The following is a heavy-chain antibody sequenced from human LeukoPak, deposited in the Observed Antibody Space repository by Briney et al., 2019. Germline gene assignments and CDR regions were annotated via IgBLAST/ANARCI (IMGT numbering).Heavy chain of an antibody. CDR2: IYLPETV. V-gene: IGHV4-61*02. D-gene: IGHD5-18*01. CDR3: ARVGGYSYGPWLLRRETDAFDI. J-gene: IGHJ3*02. Sequence: PSQTLSLTCTASGDSISSGNYYWSWIRQPAGRGLEWIGRIYLPETVDYNPSLKGRVTISVDTSKNQFSLKLSSVTAADTAVYYCARVGGYSYGPWLLRRETDAFDIWGQGTMVTVSS. CDR1: GDSISSGNYY.